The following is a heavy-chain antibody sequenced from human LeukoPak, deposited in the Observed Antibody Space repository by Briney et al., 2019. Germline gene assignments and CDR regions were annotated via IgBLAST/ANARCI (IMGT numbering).Heavy chain of an antibody. V-gene: IGHV3-21*01. D-gene: IGHD6-13*01. Sequence: GGSLRLSCAASGSTFSSYSMNWDRQAPGKGLEWVSSISSSSSYIYYADSVKGRFTISRDNAKNSLYLQMNSLRAEDTAVYYCARAGIAADYDYWGQGTLVTVSS. CDR3: ARAGIAADYDY. J-gene: IGHJ4*02. CDR2: ISSSSSYI. CDR1: GSTFSSYS.